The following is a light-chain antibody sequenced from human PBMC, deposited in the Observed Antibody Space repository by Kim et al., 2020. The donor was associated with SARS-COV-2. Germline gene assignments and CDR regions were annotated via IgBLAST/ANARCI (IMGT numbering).Light chain of an antibody. CDR2: AAS. J-gene: IGKJ1*01. CDR1: QGITNS. Sequence: DIQMTQSPSSLSVSVGDRVTITCRASQGITNSLAWYQQKPGKVPQLLIYAASALQSGVPSRFSGSGSGTDFTLTISSLQPEDVATYYSQKYNSSPLTFWQGTKVDI. CDR3: QKYNSSPLT. V-gene: IGKV1-27*01.